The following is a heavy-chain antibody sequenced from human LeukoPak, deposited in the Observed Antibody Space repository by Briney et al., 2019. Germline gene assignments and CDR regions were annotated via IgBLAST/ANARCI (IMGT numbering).Heavy chain of an antibody. CDR1: GFTFSSYW. CDR2: INHNGNVN. V-gene: IGHV3-7*03. D-gene: IGHD3-16*01. J-gene: IGHJ6*02. Sequence: GALRLSCAASGFTFSSYWMNWARPAPGKGLEWVASINHNGNVNYYVDSVKGRFTISRDNAKNSLYLQMSNLRAEDTAVYFCARGGGLDVWAKGPRSPSP. CDR3: ARGGGLDV.